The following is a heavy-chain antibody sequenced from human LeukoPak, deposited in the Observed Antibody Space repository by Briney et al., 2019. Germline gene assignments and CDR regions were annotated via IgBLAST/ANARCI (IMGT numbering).Heavy chain of an antibody. CDR1: GYTFTNYG. D-gene: IGHD6-13*01. V-gene: IGHV1-18*01. J-gene: IGHJ4*02. Sequence: ASVKVSGKASGYTFTNYGISWVRQAPGQGLEWMGWISAYNGNTNYAQNLQGRVTMTTDTYTSTAYMELRSLKSDDTAVYYCARVWYDSSSWFRGPIDFWGQGTPVTVSS. CDR3: ARVWYDSSSWFRGPIDF. CDR2: ISAYNGNT.